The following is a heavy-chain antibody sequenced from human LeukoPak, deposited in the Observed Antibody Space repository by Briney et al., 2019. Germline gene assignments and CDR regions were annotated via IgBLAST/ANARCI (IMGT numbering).Heavy chain of an antibody. Sequence: PSETLSLTCAVYGGSFSGYYWSWIRQPPGKGLEWIGEINHSGSTNYNLSLKSRVTISVGTSKNQFSLKLSSVTAADTAVYYCARGRMDFWSGYYRVSGEIDYWGQGTLVTVSS. V-gene: IGHV4-34*01. CDR2: INHSGST. CDR1: GGSFSGYY. J-gene: IGHJ4*02. CDR3: ARGRMDFWSGYYRVSGEIDY. D-gene: IGHD3-3*01.